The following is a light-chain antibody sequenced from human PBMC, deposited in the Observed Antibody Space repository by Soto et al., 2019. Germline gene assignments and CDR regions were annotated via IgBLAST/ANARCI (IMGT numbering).Light chain of an antibody. V-gene: IGLV2-14*01. CDR1: SSDVGGYNY. CDR3: TSSTSGSLHV. Sequence: QSALTQAASVSGSPGQSITISCTGTSSDVGGYNYVSWYQQFPGKVPKLLIYNVSNRPSGVSNRFSGSKSGNTASLTISGLQAEDEADYFCTSSTSGSLHVFGTGTKVTLL. CDR2: NVS. J-gene: IGLJ1*01.